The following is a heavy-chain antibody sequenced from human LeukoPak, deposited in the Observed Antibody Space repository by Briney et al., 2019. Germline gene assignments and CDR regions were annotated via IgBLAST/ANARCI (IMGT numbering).Heavy chain of an antibody. CDR1: GFTFSSYA. V-gene: IGHV3-23*01. D-gene: IGHD6-25*01. CDR3: ARDEIPSGT. Sequence: GGSLRLSCAASGFTFSSYAMSWVRQAPGEGLEWVSAISGSGGSTYYADSVKGRFTISRDNSRSTVDLQMNSLRVEDTGIYYCARDEIPSGTWGQGTMVIVSS. J-gene: IGHJ3*01. CDR2: ISGSGGST.